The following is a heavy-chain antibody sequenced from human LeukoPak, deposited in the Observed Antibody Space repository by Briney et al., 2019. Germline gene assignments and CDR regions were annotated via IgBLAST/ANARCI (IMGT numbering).Heavy chain of an antibody. CDR2: IKQDGVQK. CDR1: GFSFGDYW. V-gene: IGHV3-7*03. D-gene: IGHD3-9*01. J-gene: IGHJ1*01. CDR3: ARACNKSGWPYYFEA. Sequence: GGSLRLSCAASGFSFGDYWMSWVRQPPGKGLEWVANIKQDGVQKHHADSVKGRFTISRDNAKNSLDLQMNSLRAEDSSVYYCARACNKSGWPYYFEAWGQGTLVTVSS.